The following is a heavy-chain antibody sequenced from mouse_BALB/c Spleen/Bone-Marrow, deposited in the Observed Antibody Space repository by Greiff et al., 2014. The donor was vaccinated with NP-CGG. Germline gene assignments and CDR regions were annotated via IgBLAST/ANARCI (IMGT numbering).Heavy chain of an antibody. CDR3: ARGGRLTGYYFDY. Sequence: QVQLQQSGAELVRPWSSVKISCKASGYAFSSYWVNWVKQRPGQGLEWIGQIYPGDGDTNYNGNFKDKATLTTDKSSTTAYMQLSSLTSEDSAVYFCARGGRLTGYYFDYWGQGTTLTVSS. J-gene: IGHJ2*01. CDR2: IYPGDGDT. V-gene: IGHV1-80*01. CDR1: GYAFSSYW. D-gene: IGHD4-1*01.